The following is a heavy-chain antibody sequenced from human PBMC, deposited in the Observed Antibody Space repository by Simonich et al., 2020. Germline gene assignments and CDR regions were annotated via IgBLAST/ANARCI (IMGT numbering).Heavy chain of an antibody. CDR1: GFTFSSYG. J-gene: IGHJ6*04. CDR3: ARDRCTNGVCLDV. D-gene: IGHD2-8*01. Sequence: QVQLVESGGGVVQPGRSLRLSCAASGFTFSSYGMHWVRQAPGKGLGWVAVIWYDGSNNNYADSVKGRFTISRDNSKNTLYLQMNSLRAEDTAVYYCARDRCTNGVCLDVWGKGTTVTVSS. CDR2: IWYDGSNN. V-gene: IGHV3-33*01.